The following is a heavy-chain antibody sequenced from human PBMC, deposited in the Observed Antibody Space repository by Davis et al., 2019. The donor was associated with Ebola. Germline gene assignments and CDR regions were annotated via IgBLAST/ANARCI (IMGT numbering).Heavy chain of an antibody. Sequence: GGSLRLSCAASGFTFSSYAMSWVRQAPGKGLEWVSSISNSGGRTYYADSVKGRFTISRDNSKNTLYLQMNSLRAEDTAVYYCASVVVGATIHWGQGTLVTVSS. CDR3: ASVVVGATIH. J-gene: IGHJ4*02. V-gene: IGHV3-23*01. CDR1: GFTFSSYA. D-gene: IGHD1-26*01. CDR2: ISNSGGRT.